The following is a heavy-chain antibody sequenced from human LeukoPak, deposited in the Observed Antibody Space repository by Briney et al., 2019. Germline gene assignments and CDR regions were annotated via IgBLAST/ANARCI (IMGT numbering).Heavy chain of an antibody. V-gene: IGHV3-74*01. CDR3: ARDPSSSSAFDY. CDR1: TFTFSLYW. D-gene: IGHD6-13*01. Sequence: GGSLRLSCAAPTFTFSLYWMHWVRQAPGKGLVWDSRINTNGRSTTYADSVKGRFTISRDNAKNTLYLQMNSLRAEDTAIYYCARDPSSSSAFDYWGQGAPVTVSS. CDR2: INTNGRST. J-gene: IGHJ4*02.